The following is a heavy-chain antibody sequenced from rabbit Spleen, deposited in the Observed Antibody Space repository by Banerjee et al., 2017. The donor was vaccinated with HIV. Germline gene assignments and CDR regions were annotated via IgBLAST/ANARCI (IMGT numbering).Heavy chain of an antibody. V-gene: IGHV1S40*01. CDR3: ARDTGSSFSSYGMDL. CDR1: GVSFSSSDY. Sequence: QSLEESGGDLVKPGASLTLTCTASGVSFSSSDYMCWVRQAPGKGLEWISCIAGGSSGFTYSATWAKGRFTCSKTSSTTVTLQMTSLTVADTATYFCARDTGSSFSSYGMDLWGPGTLVTVS. D-gene: IGHD8-1*01. CDR2: IAGGSSGFT. J-gene: IGHJ6*01.